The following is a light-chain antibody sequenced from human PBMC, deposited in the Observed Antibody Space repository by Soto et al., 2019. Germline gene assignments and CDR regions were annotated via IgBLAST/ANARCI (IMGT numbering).Light chain of an antibody. Sequence: QSVLTQPPSASGSPGQSVTISCTGTSSDVGGYDYVSWYQQRPGKAPKLLIHEVTKRPSGVPDRFSGSKSGNTASLTVSGLQAEDEDDYYCRSYAGRTLYVFGTGTKLTVL. V-gene: IGLV2-8*01. CDR1: SSDVGGYDY. CDR2: EVT. J-gene: IGLJ1*01. CDR3: RSYAGRTLYV.